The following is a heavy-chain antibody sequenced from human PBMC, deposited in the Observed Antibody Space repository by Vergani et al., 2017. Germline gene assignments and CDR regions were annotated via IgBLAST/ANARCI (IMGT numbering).Heavy chain of an antibody. D-gene: IGHD1-26*01. J-gene: IGHJ4*02. Sequence: DVQLVQSGAEVKKPGESLKISCKRSGYIFTSYWIGWVRQMPGKGLECMGIIYPGDSDTRYSPSFQGQVTISAEKSISTDYLHWRILKASDTVMYYCASRGRWYSGSYSDYWGQGTLVTVSS. CDR1: GYIFTSYW. CDR3: ASRGRWYSGSYSDY. CDR2: IYPGDSDT. V-gene: IGHV5-51*01.